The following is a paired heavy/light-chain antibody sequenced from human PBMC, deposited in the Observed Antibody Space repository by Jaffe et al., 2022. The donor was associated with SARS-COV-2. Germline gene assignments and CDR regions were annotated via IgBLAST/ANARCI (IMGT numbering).Heavy chain of an antibody. V-gene: IGHV3-33*01. CDR1: GFIFSNHG. J-gene: IGHJ4*02. D-gene: IGHD1-26*01. Sequence: QVQLVESGGGAVQPGTSLRLSCVASGFIFSNHGMHWVRQAPGKGLEWVAVIWYDGSKRFYSDSVKGRFTVSRDNSKNTLFLQMNSLRAEDTAMYYCTRSQVGDFDYWGQGTLVTVSS. CDR2: IWYDGSKR. CDR3: TRSQVGDFDY.
Light chain of an antibody. CDR1: TNNVANQG. CDR2: RST. Sequence: QAGLTQPPSVSRDLGQTATITCTGDTNNVANQGATWLRQDQGHPPKLLFYRSTNRPSGISERFSASRSGNTASLTITGLQPEDEADYYCSVWDTTLSVHLFGGGTKLTVL. J-gene: IGLJ3*02. V-gene: IGLV10-54*04. CDR3: SVWDTTLSVHL.